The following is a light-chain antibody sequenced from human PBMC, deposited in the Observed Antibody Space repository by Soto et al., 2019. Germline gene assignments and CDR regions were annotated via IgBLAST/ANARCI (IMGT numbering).Light chain of an antibody. J-gene: IGLJ3*02. CDR3: CSYAGSYTWV. V-gene: IGLV2-11*01. CDR1: SSGVGGYNY. CDR2: DVS. Sequence: QSALTQPRSVSGSPGQSVTISCTGTSSGVGGYNYVSWYQQYPGKAPKLMTYDVSKRPSGIPDRFSGSKSGNTASLTISGLQAEDEADYYCCSYAGSYTWVFGGGTKLTVL.